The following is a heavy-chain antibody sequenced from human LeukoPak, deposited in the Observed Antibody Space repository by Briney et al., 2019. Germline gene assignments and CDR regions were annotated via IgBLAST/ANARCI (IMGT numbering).Heavy chain of an antibody. D-gene: IGHD6-13*01. Sequence: GGSLRLSCAVSGFSISDNFMGWVRQTPGKGLEWVSLIFSGGETYSADSVKGRFAISKDNSKNTLYLQMNSLRAEDTAVYYCAKDRAWHSSSWYDFDYWGQGTLVTVSS. CDR2: IFSGGET. CDR3: AKDRAWHSSSWYDFDY. V-gene: IGHV3-66*01. J-gene: IGHJ4*02. CDR1: GFSISDNF.